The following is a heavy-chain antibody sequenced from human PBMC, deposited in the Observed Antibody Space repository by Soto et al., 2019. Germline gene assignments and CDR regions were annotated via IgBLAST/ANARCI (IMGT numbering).Heavy chain of an antibody. CDR1: GFIFSNYA. D-gene: IGHD5-18*01. V-gene: IGHV3-30-3*01. Sequence: GGSLRLSCAASGFIFSNYAIHWVRQAPGKGLEWVTIISFDGSKTHYADSVRGRFTISRDNSNNTLSLQMSNLRPEDTALYYCAREGGNGYSYGYSFDYWGQGTQVTVSS. CDR2: ISFDGSKT. J-gene: IGHJ4*02. CDR3: AREGGNGYSYGYSFDY.